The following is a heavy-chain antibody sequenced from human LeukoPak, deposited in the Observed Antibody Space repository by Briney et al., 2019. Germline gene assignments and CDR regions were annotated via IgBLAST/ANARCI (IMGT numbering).Heavy chain of an antibody. CDR1: GFTFDDCA. CDR2: ISWNSGKI. J-gene: IGHJ4*02. V-gene: IGHV3-9*01. CDR3: AKDKGEGSAWPDYFDY. Sequence: GGSLRLSCVVSGFTFDDCAMPWVRQAPGKGLEWVSGISWNSGKIDYAASVKGRFTISRDNAKNSLYLEMNSLRTEDTAFYYCAKDKGEGSAWPDYFDYWGQGTLVTVSS. D-gene: IGHD6-25*01.